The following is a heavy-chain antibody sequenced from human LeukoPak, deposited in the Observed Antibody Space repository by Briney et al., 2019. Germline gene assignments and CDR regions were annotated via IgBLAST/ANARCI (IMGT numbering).Heavy chain of an antibody. V-gene: IGHV3-33*01. CDR2: LWYDGSNE. D-gene: IGHD4-17*01. CDR3: ARPGDNDAFDI. J-gene: IGHJ3*02. CDR1: GFTFSAYV. Sequence: GTSLRLSCAASGFTFSAYVMHWVRQAPGKGLEWVAILWYDGSNEYYADSVKGRFTMSRDNSKNTLHLQMNSLRAEDTAVYYCARPGDNDAFDIWGQGTMVTVSP.